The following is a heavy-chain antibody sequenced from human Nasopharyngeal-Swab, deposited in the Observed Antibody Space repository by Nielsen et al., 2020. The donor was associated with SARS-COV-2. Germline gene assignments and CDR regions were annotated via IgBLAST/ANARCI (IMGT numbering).Heavy chain of an antibody. D-gene: IGHD3-3*01. J-gene: IGHJ3*02. V-gene: IGHV4-31*03. Sequence: SETLSLTCTVSGGSISSGGYYWSWIRQHPGKGLEWIGYIYYSESTYYNPSLKSRVTISVDTSKNQFSLKLSSVTAADTAVYYCARARSSITIFGVVNPVDAFDIWGQGTMVTVSS. CDR1: GGSISSGGYY. CDR3: ARARSSITIFGVVNPVDAFDI. CDR2: IYYSEST.